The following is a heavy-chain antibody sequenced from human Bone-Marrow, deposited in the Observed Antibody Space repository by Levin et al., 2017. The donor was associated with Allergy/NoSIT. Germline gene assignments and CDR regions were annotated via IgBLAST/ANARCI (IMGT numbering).Heavy chain of an antibody. CDR3: ARTDSSGWSSYGLDV. D-gene: IGHD6-19*01. V-gene: IGHV1-8*01. J-gene: IGHJ6*02. Sequence: ASVKVSCKASGYTFTSYDIVWVRQATGQGLEWMGGINPNNDNTRYAQKLQGRVTMTRDTSISTAYMELNSLRSEDTAVYYCARTDSSGWSSYGLDVWGQGTTVTVSS. CDR1: GYTFTSYD. CDR2: INPNNDNT.